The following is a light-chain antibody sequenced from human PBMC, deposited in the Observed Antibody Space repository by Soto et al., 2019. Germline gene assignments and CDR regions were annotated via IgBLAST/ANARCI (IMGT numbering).Light chain of an antibody. J-gene: IGKJ1*01. CDR2: DAS. V-gene: IGKV3-20*01. CDR1: QSVNNNY. CDR3: RQYGSAACR. Sequence: EIVWTQSPGTLSLSPGERATLSCRASQSVNNNYLAWYQHKPGQSPRLLIYDASNRARGIPDRFGGSGSGIDCTLTASRLGSEYVAVYYCRQYGSAACRVGKGTKVEI.